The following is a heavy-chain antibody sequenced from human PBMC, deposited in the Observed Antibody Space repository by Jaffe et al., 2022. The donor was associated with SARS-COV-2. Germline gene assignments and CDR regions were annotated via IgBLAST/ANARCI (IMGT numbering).Heavy chain of an antibody. V-gene: IGHV1-2*02. CDR1: GYTFTGYY. D-gene: IGHD4-17*01. CDR2: INPNSGGT. CDR3: ARSSPTVVTRSGGMDV. Sequence: QVQLVQSGAEVKKPGASVKVSCKASGYTFTGYYMHWVRQAPGQGLEWMGWINPNSGGTNYAQKFQGRVTMTRDTSISTAYMELSRLRSDDTAVYYCARSSPTVVTRSGGMDVWGQGTTVTVSS. J-gene: IGHJ6*02.